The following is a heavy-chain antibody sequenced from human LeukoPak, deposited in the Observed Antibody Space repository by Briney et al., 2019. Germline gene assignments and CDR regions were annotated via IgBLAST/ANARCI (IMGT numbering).Heavy chain of an antibody. Sequence: GESLKISCKGSGYSFTSYWIVWVRQMPGKGLECMGIIYPGDSDTTYSPSFQGQVPISADKSITSAYLQWSSLKASDTAMYYCAKVGRIGFEVGSNWLDSWGQGTLVTVSS. CDR1: GYSFTSYW. D-gene: IGHD1-26*01. CDR3: AKVGRIGFEVGSNWLDS. CDR2: IYPGDSDT. V-gene: IGHV5-51*01. J-gene: IGHJ5*01.